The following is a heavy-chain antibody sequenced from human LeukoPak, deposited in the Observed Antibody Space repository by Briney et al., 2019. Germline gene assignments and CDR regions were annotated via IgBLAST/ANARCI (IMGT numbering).Heavy chain of an antibody. V-gene: IGHV3-15*01. CDR2: IKSKTDDETT. J-gene: IGHJ1*01. CDR1: GFTFSDAC. CDR3: TTAMVVTAILYFQH. D-gene: IGHD2-21*02. Sequence: GGSLRLSCAASGFTFSDACMSWVRQAPGKGLEWVGRIKSKTDDETTDYAAPVKGRFTISRDDSKNTLYLQMNSLKTEDTAVYYCTTAMVVTAILYFQHWGQGTLVTVSS.